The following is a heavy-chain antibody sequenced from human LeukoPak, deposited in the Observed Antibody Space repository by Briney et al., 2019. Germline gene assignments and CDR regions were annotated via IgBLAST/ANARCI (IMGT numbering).Heavy chain of an antibody. Sequence: PGGSVRLSCAASGFTFSSHSMSWVRQPPGGGLEWVAAISPSGDSTTYRDSVKGQFTISRDNSRNRLYLQMNTLTVEDTAIYYSAIRLLTGGVTDFFDFWGQGALVTVSS. CDR1: GFTFSSHS. D-gene: IGHD2-21*02. V-gene: IGHV3-23*01. CDR2: ISPSGDST. CDR3: AIRLLTGGVTDFFDF. J-gene: IGHJ4*02.